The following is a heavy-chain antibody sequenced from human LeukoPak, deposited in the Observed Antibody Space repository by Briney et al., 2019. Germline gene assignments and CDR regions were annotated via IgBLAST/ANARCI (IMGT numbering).Heavy chain of an antibody. CDR3: ARPTRSSSPEY. D-gene: IGHD6-13*01. CDR2: INPDGGDK. J-gene: IGHJ4*02. Sequence: PGGSLRLSCAASGFTFSSYWMSWVRQAPGEGLEWLANINPDGGDKNYVDSVKGRFTISRDNAKNSVYLEINSLRAEDTAVYYCARPTRSSSPEYWGQGTLVTVSS. V-gene: IGHV3-7*01. CDR1: GFTFSSYW.